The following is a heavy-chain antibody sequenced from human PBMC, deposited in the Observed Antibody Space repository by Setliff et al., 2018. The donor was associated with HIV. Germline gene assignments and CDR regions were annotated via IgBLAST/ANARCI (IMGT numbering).Heavy chain of an antibody. V-gene: IGHV4-4*09. CDR2: IYTSGSA. CDR1: GGSIISYY. J-gene: IGHJ4*02. CDR3: ARGLSFYDPGGFDY. D-gene: IGHD3-22*01. Sequence: SETLSLTCPVSGGSIISYYWSWIRQPPGKELEWIGYIYTSGSANYNPSLKSRVTISVDTSKNQFSLKRSSVTAADTAVYYCARGLSFYDPGGFDYWGQGTLVTVSS.